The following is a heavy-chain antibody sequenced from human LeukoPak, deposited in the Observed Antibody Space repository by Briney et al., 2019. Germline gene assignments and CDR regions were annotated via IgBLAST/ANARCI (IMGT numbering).Heavy chain of an antibody. V-gene: IGHV3-48*01. D-gene: IGHD3-16*02. CDR1: GFTFSSYS. J-gene: IGHJ4*02. Sequence: GGSLRLSCAASGFTFSSYSMNWVRQAPGKGLEWVSYISSSSSTIYYADSVKGRFTISRDNAKNSLYLQMNRLRAEDTAVYYCTRHPDDYDYVWGSYRQYYFDYWGQGTLVTVSS. CDR2: ISSSSSTI. CDR3: TRHPDDYDYVWGSYRQYYFDY.